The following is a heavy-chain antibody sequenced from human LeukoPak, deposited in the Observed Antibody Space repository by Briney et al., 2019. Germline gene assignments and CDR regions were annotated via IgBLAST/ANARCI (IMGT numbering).Heavy chain of an antibody. J-gene: IGHJ3*02. D-gene: IGHD3-10*01. Sequence: KPSETLSLTCTVSGGSINSYYWSWIRQPPGKGLEWIGEINHSGSTNYNPSLKSRVTISVDTSKNQFSLKLSSVTAADTAVYYCARHVKVRGVHGARDAFDIWGQGTMVTVSS. CDR3: ARHVKVRGVHGARDAFDI. V-gene: IGHV4-34*01. CDR2: INHSGST. CDR1: GGSINSYY.